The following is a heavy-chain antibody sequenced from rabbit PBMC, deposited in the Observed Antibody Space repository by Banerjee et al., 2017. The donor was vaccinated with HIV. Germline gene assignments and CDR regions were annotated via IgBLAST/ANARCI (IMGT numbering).Heavy chain of an antibody. J-gene: IGHJ4*01. Sequence: CWVRQAPGKGLELIACIYSSNGDKWYASWVNGRFTISRSTSLNTVDLKMTSLTVADTATYFCASVDAGYGHVSLWGPGTLVTVS. CDR3: ASVDAGYGHVSL. V-gene: IGHV1S43*01. CDR2: IYSSNGDK. D-gene: IGHD4-2*01.